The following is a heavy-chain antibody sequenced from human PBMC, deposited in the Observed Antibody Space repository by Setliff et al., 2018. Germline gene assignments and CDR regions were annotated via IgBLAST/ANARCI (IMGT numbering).Heavy chain of an antibody. CDR2: INTNTGNP. V-gene: IGHV7-4-1*02. CDR3: ARVWGSGWYGGAFDI. J-gene: IGHJ3*02. Sequence: ASVKVSCKASGYTFTSYAMNWMRQAPGQGLEWMGWINTNTGNPMYAQGFTGRFVFSLDTSVSTAYLQISSLKAEDTAVYYCARVWGSGWYGGAFDIWGQGTMVTVSS. D-gene: IGHD6-19*01. CDR1: GYTFTSYA.